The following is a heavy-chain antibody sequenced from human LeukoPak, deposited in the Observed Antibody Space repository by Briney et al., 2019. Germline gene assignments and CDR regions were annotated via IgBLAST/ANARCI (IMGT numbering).Heavy chain of an antibody. CDR3: AKPSTYYYDSSGSTGAFDI. J-gene: IGHJ3*02. V-gene: IGHV3-30*18. CDR1: GFTFSSYG. CDR2: ISYDGSNK. D-gene: IGHD3-22*01. Sequence: GGSLRLSCAASGFTFSSYGMHRVRQAPGKGLEWVAVISYDGSNKYYADSVKGRFTISRDNSKNTLYLQMNSLRAEDTAVYYCAKPSTYYYDSSGSTGAFDIWGQGTMVTVSS.